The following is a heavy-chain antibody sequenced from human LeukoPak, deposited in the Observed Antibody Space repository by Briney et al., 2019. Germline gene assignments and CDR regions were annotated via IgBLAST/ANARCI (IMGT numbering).Heavy chain of an antibody. CDR2: ISGSGGST. Sequence: GGSLRLSCAASGFTFSSYAMSWVRQAPGKGLEWVSAISGSGGSTYYADSVKGRFTISRDNSKNTLYLQMNSLRAEDTAVYYCXRGVLRFLEWLDYYYXMXXWGKXTTVT. J-gene: IGHJ6*03. CDR3: XRGVLRFLEWLDYYYXMXX. D-gene: IGHD3-3*01. CDR1: GFTFSSYA. V-gene: IGHV3-23*01.